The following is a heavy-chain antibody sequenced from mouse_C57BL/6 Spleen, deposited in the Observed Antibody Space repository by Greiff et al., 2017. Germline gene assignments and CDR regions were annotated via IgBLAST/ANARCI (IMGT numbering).Heavy chain of an antibody. V-gene: IGHV1-64*01. CDR2: IHPNSGST. Sequence: VKLQQPGAELVKPGASVKLSCKASGYTFTSYWMHWVKQRPGQGLEWIGMIHPNSGSTNYNEKVKSKATLTVDKSSSTAYMQLSSLTSEDSAVYYCAREVLRLGGLAYWGQGTLVTVSA. CDR3: AREVLRLGGLAY. J-gene: IGHJ3*01. D-gene: IGHD1-2*01. CDR1: GYTFTSYW.